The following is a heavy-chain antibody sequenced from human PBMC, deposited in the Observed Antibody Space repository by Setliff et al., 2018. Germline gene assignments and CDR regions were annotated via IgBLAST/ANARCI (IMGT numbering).Heavy chain of an antibody. D-gene: IGHD3-10*01. Sequence: GGSLRLPCAASGFTFSSYRMHWVRQAPGKGLEWVAVIWDDGGKKYHADSVKGRVTISRDNSKNTLYLQMSSLRAEDTAIYYCARDTSGRDALDVWGQGTTVTVSS. CDR3: ARDTSGRDALDV. CDR2: IWDDGGKK. V-gene: IGHV3-33*08. CDR1: GFTFSSYR. J-gene: IGHJ3*01.